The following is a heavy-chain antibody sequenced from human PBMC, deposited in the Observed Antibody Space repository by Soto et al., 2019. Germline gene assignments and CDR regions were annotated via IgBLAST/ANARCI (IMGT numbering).Heavy chain of an antibody. Sequence: GGSLRLSCAASGFTFSSYGMHWVRQAPGKGLEWVAVISYAGSNKYYADSVKGRFTISRDNSKNTLYLQMNSLRAEDTAVYYCAKDRRGSSSPMDVWGQGTTVTVYS. CDR2: ISYAGSNK. D-gene: IGHD6-6*01. CDR1: GFTFSSYG. V-gene: IGHV3-30*18. J-gene: IGHJ6*02. CDR3: AKDRRGSSSPMDV.